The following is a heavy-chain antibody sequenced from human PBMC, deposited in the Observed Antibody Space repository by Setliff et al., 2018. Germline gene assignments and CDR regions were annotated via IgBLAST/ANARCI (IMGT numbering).Heavy chain of an antibody. CDR2: IKHDGSEK. CDR3: ARDHVYGSQYYYYYYGMDV. D-gene: IGHD3-10*01. Sequence: GESLKISCAASGFTFSRYWMSWVRQAPGKGLEWVANIKHDGSEKYYVDSVKGRFTISRDNAKNSLYLQMNSLRAEDTAVYYCARDHVYGSQYYYYYYGMDVWGQGTTVTVSS. J-gene: IGHJ6*02. CDR1: GFTFSRYW. V-gene: IGHV3-7*01.